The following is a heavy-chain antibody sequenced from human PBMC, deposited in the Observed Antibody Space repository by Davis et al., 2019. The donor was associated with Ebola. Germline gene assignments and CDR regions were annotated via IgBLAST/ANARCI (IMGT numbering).Heavy chain of an antibody. J-gene: IGHJ5*02. CDR1: GGSIRDYY. CDR2: IAYSGST. Sequence: PGGSLRLSCTVSGGSIRDYYWSWIRQPPGKGLEWIGHIAYSGSTSYNPSLKSRVTISVDTSKNQFSLKLISVTAADTAMFYCARGGGGWYDSWFDPWGQGTLVTVSS. V-gene: IGHV4-59*08. CDR3: ARGGGGWYDSWFDP. D-gene: IGHD6-19*01.